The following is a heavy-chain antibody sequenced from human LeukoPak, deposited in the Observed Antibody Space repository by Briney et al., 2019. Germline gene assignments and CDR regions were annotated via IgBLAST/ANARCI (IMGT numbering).Heavy chain of an antibody. CDR3: ARAAATSSYIS. J-gene: IGHJ5*02. Sequence: GASVKVSCQASVYTFTSYYMHWVRQPPAQGLEWMGIINPSGGSTSYAQKFQGRVTMTRDTSTSTVYMEPSTLRSEATAVSYCARAAATSSYISCGKGTLVTVSS. V-gene: IGHV1-46*01. CDR1: VYTFTSYY. CDR2: INPSGGST. D-gene: IGHD6-6*01.